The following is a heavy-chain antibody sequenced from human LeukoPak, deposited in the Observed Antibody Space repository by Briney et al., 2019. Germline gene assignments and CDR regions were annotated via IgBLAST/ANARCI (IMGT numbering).Heavy chain of an antibody. CDR1: GFTFSTYT. D-gene: IGHD3-10*01. J-gene: IGHJ4*02. V-gene: IGHV3-23*01. CDR2: ISDGGGST. Sequence: GGSLRLSCAASGFTFSTYTMAWARQAPGKGLEWISSISDGGGSTYFAASVQGRFIFSRNNSKNTVYLQMNSLRPEDTAIYFCARYGRPARGVPQRVPFDFWGQGTLVTVSS. CDR3: ARYGRPARGVPQRVPFDF.